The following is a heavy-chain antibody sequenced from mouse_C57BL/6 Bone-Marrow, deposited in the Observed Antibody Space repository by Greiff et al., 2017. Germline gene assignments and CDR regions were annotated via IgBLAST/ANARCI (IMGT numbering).Heavy chain of an antibody. CDR3: ARHRLRLFAY. CDR1: GFTFSSYG. J-gene: IGHJ3*01. CDR2: ISSGGSYS. V-gene: IGHV5-6*01. D-gene: IGHD2-4*01. Sequence: EVKVVESGGDLVKPGGSLKLSCAASGFTFSSYGMSWVRPTPDKRLEWVATISSGGSYSYSPDSVKGRFTISRDNAKNTLYLQMSRLKSEDTAMYYCARHRLRLFAYWGQGTLVTVSA.